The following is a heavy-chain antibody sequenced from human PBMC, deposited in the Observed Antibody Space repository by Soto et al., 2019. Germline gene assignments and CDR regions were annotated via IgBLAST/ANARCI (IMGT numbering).Heavy chain of an antibody. CDR3: ARVQYCSGGSCYLFNFDY. Sequence: GGSLRLSCAASGFTFSSYSMNWVRQAPGKGLEWVSSISSSSSYIYYADSVKGRLTISRDNAKNSLYLQMNSLRAEDTAVYYCARVQYCSGGSCYLFNFDYWGQGTLVTVSS. J-gene: IGHJ4*02. CDR1: GFTFSSYS. D-gene: IGHD2-15*01. CDR2: ISSSSSYI. V-gene: IGHV3-21*01.